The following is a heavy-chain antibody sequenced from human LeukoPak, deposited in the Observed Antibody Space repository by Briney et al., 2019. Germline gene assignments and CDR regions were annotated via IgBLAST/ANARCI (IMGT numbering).Heavy chain of an antibody. CDR1: GGSISSYY. Sequence: SETLSLTCTVSGGSISSYYWSWIRQPPGTGLEWIGYIHYSGSTNYNPSLKSRVTISVDTSKNQFSLKLSSVTAADTAVYYCARGRDRSGYFYDFDYWGQGAMVTVSS. CDR3: ARGRDRSGYFYDFDY. V-gene: IGHV4-59*01. CDR2: IHYSGST. D-gene: IGHD3-22*01. J-gene: IGHJ4*02.